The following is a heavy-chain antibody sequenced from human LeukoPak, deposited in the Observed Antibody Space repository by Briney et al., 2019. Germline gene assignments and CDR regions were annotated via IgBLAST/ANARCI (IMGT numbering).Heavy chain of an antibody. J-gene: IGHJ6*02. Sequence: GASVKVSCKASGGTFSTYTISWVRQAPGQGLEGMGWIIPILGIANYAQKFQGRVTITADKSTSTAYMELSSLRSEDTAVYYCASVDIVAYYYGMDVWGQGTTVTVSS. CDR2: IIPILGIA. D-gene: IGHD5-12*01. V-gene: IGHV1-69*02. CDR1: GGTFSTYT. CDR3: ASVDIVAYYYGMDV.